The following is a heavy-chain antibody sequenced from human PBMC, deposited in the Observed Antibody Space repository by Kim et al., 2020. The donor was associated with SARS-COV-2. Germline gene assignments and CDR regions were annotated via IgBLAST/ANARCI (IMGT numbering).Heavy chain of an antibody. CDR3: ARGRAAGYYDFWSGYPSYYDMDV. V-gene: IGHV1-18*01. CDR2: ISAYNGNT. CDR1: GYTFTSYG. D-gene: IGHD3-3*01. J-gene: IGHJ6*02. Sequence: ASVKVSCKASGYTFTSYGISWVRQAPGQGLEWMGWISAYNGNTNYAQKLQGRVTMTTDTSTSTAYMELRSLRSDDTAVYYCARGRAAGYYDFWSGYPSYYDMDVWGHGTTVTVSS.